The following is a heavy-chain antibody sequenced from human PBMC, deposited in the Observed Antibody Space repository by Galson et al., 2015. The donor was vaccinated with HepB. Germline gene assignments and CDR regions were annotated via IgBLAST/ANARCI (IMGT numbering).Heavy chain of an antibody. D-gene: IGHD3-22*01. V-gene: IGHV3-9*01. Sequence: SLRLSCAASGFTFDDYAMHWVRQAPGKGLEWVSGISWNSGNIGYADFVKDRFTISRDNAKNSLFLQMNSLRTEDTALYYCAKGDSFYYDTGGYYPDYWGQGTLVTVSS. CDR2: ISWNSGNI. J-gene: IGHJ4*02. CDR3: AKGDSFYYDTGGYYPDY. CDR1: GFTFDDYA.